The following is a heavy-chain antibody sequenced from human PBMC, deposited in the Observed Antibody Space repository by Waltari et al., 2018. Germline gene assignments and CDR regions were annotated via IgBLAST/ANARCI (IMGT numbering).Heavy chain of an antibody. V-gene: IGHV4-4*07. CDR3: VREAAAGRGALYYFDY. CDR2: IYTSGST. CDR1: GGSISSYY. D-gene: IGHD6-13*01. J-gene: IGHJ4*02. Sequence: QVQLQESGPGLVKPSETLSLTCTVSGGSISSYYWSWIRQPAGKGLEWIGRIYTSGSTNYNPSLKSRVTMSVDTSKNQFSLKLSSVTAADTAVYYCVREAAAGRGALYYFDYWGQGTLVTVSS.